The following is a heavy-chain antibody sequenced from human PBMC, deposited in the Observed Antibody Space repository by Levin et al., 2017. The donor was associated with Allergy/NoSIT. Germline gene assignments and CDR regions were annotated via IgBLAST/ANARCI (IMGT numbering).Heavy chain of an antibody. CDR3: ASWSPTRNWASDY. Sequence: SETLSLTCSVSGGSISSSSYYWGWIRPPPGKGLEWIGSIYYSGTTYYNPSLNSRVTMSVDTSKSQFSLKLSPVTAADTAVYYCASWSPTRNWASDYWGQGTLVTVSS. CDR2: IYYSGTT. J-gene: IGHJ4*02. CDR1: GGSISSSSYY. D-gene: IGHD7-27*01. V-gene: IGHV4-39*01.